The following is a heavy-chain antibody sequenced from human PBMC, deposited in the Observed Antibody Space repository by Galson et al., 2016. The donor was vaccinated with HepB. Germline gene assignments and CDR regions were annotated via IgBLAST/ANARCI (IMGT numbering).Heavy chain of an antibody. CDR1: GFTFSSYA. Sequence: SLRLSCAASGFTFSSYAMSWVRQSPGKGLEWVSGISGSGGSTYYADSVKGRFIISRDNSKNTLYLQMNSLRAEDTAVYYCAISPGDIVVVLGATGGAYWGQGTLVTVSS. J-gene: IGHJ4*02. D-gene: IGHD2-15*01. CDR3: AISPGDIVVVLGATGGAY. V-gene: IGHV3-23*01. CDR2: ISGSGGST.